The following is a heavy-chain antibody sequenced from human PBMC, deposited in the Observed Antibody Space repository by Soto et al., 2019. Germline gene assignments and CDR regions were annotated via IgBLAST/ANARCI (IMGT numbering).Heavy chain of an antibody. CDR3: AKGYCSSTSCSFDY. J-gene: IGHJ4*02. Sequence: EVQLLESGGGLVQPGGSLRLSCAASGFTFTNFAMNWVRQAPGKGLEWVSVISGTGDTTYNADSVKGRFTISRDNSMNTAFLPMNSLRAEDTALYYCAKGYCSSTSCSFDYWGQGTLVTVSS. CDR1: GFTFTNFA. V-gene: IGHV3-23*01. D-gene: IGHD2-2*01. CDR2: ISGTGDTT.